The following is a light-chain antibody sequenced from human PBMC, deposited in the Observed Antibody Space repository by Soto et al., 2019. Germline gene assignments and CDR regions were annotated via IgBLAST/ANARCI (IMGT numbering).Light chain of an antibody. J-gene: IGKJ5*01. CDR2: DAS. V-gene: IGKV3-11*01. Sequence: IVLTQSPATLSLSPGERATLSCRASQSVSIDLAWYQQKPGQAPRLLIYDASNRATGIPARFSGSGSGTDFTLTISSLEPEDFAVYYCQQYGSSPPITFGQGTRLEIK. CDR3: QQYGSSPPIT. CDR1: QSVSID.